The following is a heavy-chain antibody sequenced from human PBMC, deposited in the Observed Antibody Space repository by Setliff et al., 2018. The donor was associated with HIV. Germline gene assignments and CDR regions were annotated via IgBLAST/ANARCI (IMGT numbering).Heavy chain of an antibody. CDR2: IYTSGST. D-gene: IGHD2-2*01. V-gene: IGHV4-4*07. CDR1: GGSITSSY. J-gene: IGHJ4*02. CDR3: ARQKKSSSWSPNDY. Sequence: SETLSLTCTVSGGSITSSYWSWIRQPAGKGLEWIGRIYTSGSTNYNPSLKSRVTMSIDTSKKQFSLKLSSVTAADTAVYYCARQKKSSSWSPNDYWGQGTLVTVSS.